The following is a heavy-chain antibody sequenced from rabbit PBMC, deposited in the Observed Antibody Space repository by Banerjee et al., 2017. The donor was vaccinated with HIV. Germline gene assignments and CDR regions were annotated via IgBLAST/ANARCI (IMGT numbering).Heavy chain of an antibody. Sequence: VRQAPGKGLEWIACIDTYNGNTYYASWAKGRFTISKTSSTTVTLQMTSLTAADTATYFCAREGASSSGYYLWGPGTLVTVS. CDR2: IDTYNGNT. V-gene: IGHV1S40*01. CDR3: AREGASSSGYYL. D-gene: IGHD1-1*01. J-gene: IGHJ6*01.